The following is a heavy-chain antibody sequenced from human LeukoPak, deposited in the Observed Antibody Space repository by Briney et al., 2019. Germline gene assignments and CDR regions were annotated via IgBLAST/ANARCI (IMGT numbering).Heavy chain of an antibody. CDR2: ISSSSSYI. V-gene: IGHV3-21*01. Sequence: PGGSLRLSCAASGFTFSSYSMNWVRQAPGKGLEWVSSISSSSSYIYYADSVKGRFTISRDNAKNSLYLQMNSLRAEDTAVYYCARGGNIGYDYNAFDIWGQGTMVTVSS. CDR1: GFTFSSYS. J-gene: IGHJ3*02. CDR3: ARGGNIGYDYNAFDI. D-gene: IGHD3-22*01.